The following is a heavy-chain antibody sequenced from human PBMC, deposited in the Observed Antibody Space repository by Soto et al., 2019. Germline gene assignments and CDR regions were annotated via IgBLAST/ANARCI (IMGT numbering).Heavy chain of an antibody. Sequence: QVQLVESGGGVVQPGRSLRLSCAASGFTFSSYGMHWVRQAPGKGLEWVAVIWYDGSNKYYADSVKGRFTISRDNSKNTLYLQMNSLRAEDTAVYYCAGGVVTPDYWGQGTLVTVSS. V-gene: IGHV3-33*01. J-gene: IGHJ4*02. CDR2: IWYDGSNK. D-gene: IGHD2-21*02. CDR1: GFTFSSYG. CDR3: AGGVVTPDY.